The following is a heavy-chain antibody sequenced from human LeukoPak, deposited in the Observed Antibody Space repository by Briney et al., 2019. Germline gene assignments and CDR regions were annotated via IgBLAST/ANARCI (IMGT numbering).Heavy chain of an antibody. CDR3: ARDYYYDSSGYYYPDY. D-gene: IGHD3-22*01. Sequence: GGSLRLSCAASGFTFSSYAMSWVRQAPGKGLEWVSAISGSGGSTYYADSVKGRFTISRDNSKNTLYLQMNSLRAEDTAVYYCARDYYYDSSGYYYPDYWGQGTLVTVSS. V-gene: IGHV3-23*01. CDR2: ISGSGGST. CDR1: GFTFSSYA. J-gene: IGHJ4*02.